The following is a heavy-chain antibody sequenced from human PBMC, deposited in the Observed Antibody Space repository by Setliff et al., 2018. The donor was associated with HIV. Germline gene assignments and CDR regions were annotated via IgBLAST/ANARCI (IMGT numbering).Heavy chain of an antibody. J-gene: IGHJ5*02. CDR1: GGSISSHY. CDR2: IYYTGIP. Sequence: SETLSLTCTVSGGSISSHYWSWIRQPPGKGLEWVGLIYYTGIPTYNPSLSSRVTISVDTSKNQFSLKLTSVTAADTAVYYCATCRHRPSNWFDPWGQGTVVTVSS. V-gene: IGHV4-59*11. CDR3: ATCRHRPSNWFDP.